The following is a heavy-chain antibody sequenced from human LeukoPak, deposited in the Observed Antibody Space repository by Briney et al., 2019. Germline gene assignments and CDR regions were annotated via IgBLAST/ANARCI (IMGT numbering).Heavy chain of an antibody. CDR1: GFTFSSYS. J-gene: IGHJ4*02. CDR3: ARDEEGGSYPLDY. D-gene: IGHD1-26*01. V-gene: IGHV3-21*04. Sequence: SGGSLRLSCAASGFTFSSYSMNWVRQAPGKGLEWVSSISSSSSYIYYADSVKGRFTISRDNAKNSLYLQMNSLRAEDTALYYCARDEEGGSYPLDYWGQGTLVTVSS. CDR2: ISSSSSYI.